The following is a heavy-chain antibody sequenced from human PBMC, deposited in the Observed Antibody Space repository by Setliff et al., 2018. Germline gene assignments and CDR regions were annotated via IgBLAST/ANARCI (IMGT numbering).Heavy chain of an antibody. Sequence: GGSLRLSCAASGFTFSNHYMNWVRQAPGKGLEWVSSISGSRTYIYYADSVKGRFTISRDNSKNTLYLQMNSLRAEDTAVYYCARGTGYSSGWRTGGFDYWGQGTLVTVSS. V-gene: IGHV3-21*01. D-gene: IGHD6-19*01. CDR2: ISGSRTYI. CDR1: GFTFSNHY. J-gene: IGHJ4*02. CDR3: ARGTGYSSGWRTGGFDY.